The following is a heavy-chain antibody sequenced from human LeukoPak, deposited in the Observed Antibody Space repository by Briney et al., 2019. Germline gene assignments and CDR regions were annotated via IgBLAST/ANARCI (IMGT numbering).Heavy chain of an antibody. CDR2: IYPGGSDT. J-gene: IGHJ4*02. D-gene: IGHD5-24*01. V-gene: IGHV5-51*01. CDR1: GYTFTKYW. CDR3: ARRDMATNTPFDY. Sequence: GESLKISCKGSGYTFTKYWIGWVRQTPRKGLECMGIIYPGGSDTRYSPSFQGQVTISADKSISTAYLQWSSLKASDTAMYYCARRDMATNTPFDYWGQGTLVTVSS.